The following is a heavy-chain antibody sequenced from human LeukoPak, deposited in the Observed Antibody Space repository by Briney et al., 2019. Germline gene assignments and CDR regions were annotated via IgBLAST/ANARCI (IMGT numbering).Heavy chain of an antibody. CDR1: GDSVSSNSAA. CDR2: TYYRSKWYN. J-gene: IGHJ3*02. V-gene: IGHV6-1*01. D-gene: IGHD3-22*01. Sequence: SQTLSLTCAISGDSVSSNSAAWNWIRQSPSRGLEWLGRTYYRSKWYNDYAVSVKGRITINPDTSKNQFSLQLNSVTPEDTAVYYCAKDRSRSQYYYDSSGYPLDAFDIWGQGTMVTVSS. CDR3: AKDRSRSQYYYDSSGYPLDAFDI.